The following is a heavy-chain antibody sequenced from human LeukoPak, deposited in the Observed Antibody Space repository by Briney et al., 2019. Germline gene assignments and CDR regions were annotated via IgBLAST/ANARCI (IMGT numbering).Heavy chain of an antibody. Sequence: GGSLRLSCAASGFTFGNYWINWVRQAPGKGLVWVSRINSDGRSTKYADSVKCRFAISRDNAKNTLYLQMNSLRAEDTAVYYCVRDRAVSPFPPDAFDMWGQGTMVTVAS. J-gene: IGHJ3*02. CDR3: VRDRAVSPFPPDAFDM. CDR2: INSDGRST. CDR1: GFTFGNYW. V-gene: IGHV3-74*01. D-gene: IGHD4-17*01.